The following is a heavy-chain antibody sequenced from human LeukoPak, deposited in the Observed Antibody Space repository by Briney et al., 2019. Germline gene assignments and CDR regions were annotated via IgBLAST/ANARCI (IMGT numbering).Heavy chain of an antibody. CDR2: IYTSGST. V-gene: IGHV4-4*07. CDR1: GGSISSYY. Sequence: PSETLSLTCTVSGGSISSYYWSWIRQPAGKGLEWIGRIYTSGSTNYNPSLKSRVTMSVDTSKNQFSLKLSSVTAADTAVYYCARDLGTVTTPAYYYYNMDVWGKGTTVTVSS. CDR3: ARDLGTVTTPAYYYYNMDV. D-gene: IGHD4-17*01. J-gene: IGHJ6*03.